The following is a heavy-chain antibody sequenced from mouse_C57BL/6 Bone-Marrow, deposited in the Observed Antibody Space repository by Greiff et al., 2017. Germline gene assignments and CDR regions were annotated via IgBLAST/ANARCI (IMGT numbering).Heavy chain of an antibody. V-gene: IGHV1-77*01. CDR2: IGPGSGRT. D-gene: IGHD1-1*01. CDR1: GYTLTDHY. CDR3: ARNYYGSEGAMDY. Sequence: VPPQQSGAEPVKPGASVKKSRKAFGYTLTDHYINRGKQRPGQGLEWIGKIGPGSGRTYYNEKFKGKATLTADKSSSTAYMQLSSLTSEDSAVYFCARNYYGSEGAMDYWGQGTSVTVSS. J-gene: IGHJ4*01.